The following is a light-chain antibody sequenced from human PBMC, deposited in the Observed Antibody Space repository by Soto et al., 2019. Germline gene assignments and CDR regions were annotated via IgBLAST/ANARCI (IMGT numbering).Light chain of an antibody. V-gene: IGLV2-11*01. CDR3: CSFAGTYTVV. J-gene: IGLJ2*01. Sequence: QAVVTQPRSVSGSPGQSVTLSCSGSGSDVGGYDFVSWYQQHPGKAPKLIIYDVSKRPSGVPDRYSGSKSGNTASLTISGLQAEDEADYYCCSFAGTYTVVFGGGTKLTVL. CDR2: DVS. CDR1: GSDVGGYDF.